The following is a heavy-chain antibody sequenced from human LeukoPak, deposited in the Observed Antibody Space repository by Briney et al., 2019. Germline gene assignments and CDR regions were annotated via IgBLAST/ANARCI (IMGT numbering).Heavy chain of an antibody. D-gene: IGHD3-10*01. CDR3: ARSKGGLWFGETYNWFDP. J-gene: IGHJ5*02. CDR1: GGTFSSYA. Sequence: ASVKVSCKTSGGTFSSYAISWVRQAPGQGLEWMGGIIPIFGTANYAQKFQGRVTITADKSTSTAYMELSSLRSEDTAVYYCARSKGGLWFGETYNWFDPWGQGTLVTVSS. CDR2: IIPIFGTA. V-gene: IGHV1-69*06.